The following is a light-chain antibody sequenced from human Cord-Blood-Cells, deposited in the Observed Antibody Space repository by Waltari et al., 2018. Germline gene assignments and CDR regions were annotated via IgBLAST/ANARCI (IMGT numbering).Light chain of an antibody. CDR1: SSDVGRYNL. CDR2: EGS. J-gene: IGLJ3*02. Sequence: QSALTQPASVSGSPGPSITISCTGTSSDVGRYNLVSWYQQHPGKAPKLMIYEGSKRPSGVSNRFSGSKSGNTASLTISGLQAEDEADYYCCSYAGSSTFWVFGGGTKLTVL. V-gene: IGLV2-23*01. CDR3: CSYAGSSTFWV.